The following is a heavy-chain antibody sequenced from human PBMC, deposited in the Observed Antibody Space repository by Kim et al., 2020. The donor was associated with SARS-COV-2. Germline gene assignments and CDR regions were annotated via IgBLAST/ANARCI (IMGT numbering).Heavy chain of an antibody. CDR2: IWYDGSKE. J-gene: IGHJ4*02. CDR1: GFSFSTCG. V-gene: IGHV3-33*08. Sequence: GGSLRLSCAASGFSFSTCGMHWVRQAPGKGLEWVAIIWYDGSKEYYADAVKGRFTISRDNSKDTLYLQMSSLRAEDTGLYYCVRDTTSTWLDYWGQGALVTVSS. D-gene: IGHD6-13*01. CDR3: VRDTTSTWLDY.